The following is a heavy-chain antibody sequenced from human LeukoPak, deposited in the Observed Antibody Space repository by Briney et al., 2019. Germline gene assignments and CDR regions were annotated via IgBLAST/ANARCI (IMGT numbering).Heavy chain of an antibody. CDR3: ARDWDEQLGDY. V-gene: IGHV3-33*01. Sequence: GGSLRLSCAASGLTFSTYGMHWVRQAPGKGLEWVAVIWYDGSNKYYADSVKGRFTISRDKSKNTLYLQMNSLRAEDTAVYYCARDWDEQLGDYWGQGTLVTVSS. D-gene: IGHD6-13*01. CDR1: GLTFSTYG. J-gene: IGHJ4*02. CDR2: IWYDGSNK.